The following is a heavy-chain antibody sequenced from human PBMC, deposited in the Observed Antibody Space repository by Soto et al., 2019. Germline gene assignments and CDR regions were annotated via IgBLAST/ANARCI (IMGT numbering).Heavy chain of an antibody. CDR3: ARGMTTVTTFDY. Sequence: QLQLQESGSGLVKPSQTLSLTCAVSGGSISSGGYSCNWIRQPPGKGLEWIGYIYHSGSTYYNPYLKGRVTISVDRSKNQFALKLSSVTAADTAVYYCARGMTTVTTFDYWGHLTLFTVSS. V-gene: IGHV4-30-2*01. CDR2: IYHSGST. D-gene: IGHD4-17*01. J-gene: IGHJ4*01. CDR1: GGSISSGGYS.